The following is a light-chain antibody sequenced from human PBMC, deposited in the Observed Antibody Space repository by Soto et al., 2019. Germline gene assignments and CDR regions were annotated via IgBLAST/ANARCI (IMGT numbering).Light chain of an antibody. Sequence: EIVLTQSPGTLSLSPGERATLSCRASQSVSSSYLAWYQQKPGQAPRLLIYGASTRATGIPASFIGNGSGTEFTLTASSLQPEDFAVYYCQQYNNWPFTFGPGTKVDI. J-gene: IGKJ3*01. CDR2: GAS. CDR3: QQYNNWPFT. CDR1: QSVSSSY. V-gene: IGKV3-15*01.